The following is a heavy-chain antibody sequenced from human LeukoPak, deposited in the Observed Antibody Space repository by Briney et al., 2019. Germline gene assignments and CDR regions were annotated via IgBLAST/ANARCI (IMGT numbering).Heavy chain of an antibody. D-gene: IGHD6-13*01. CDR2: ISGSGDRT. CDR1: GFTFSSYA. V-gene: IGHV3-23*01. J-gene: IGHJ4*02. CDR3: ATPGVYSSSQFTYFDY. Sequence: GGSLRLSCAASGFTFSSYAMNWVRQTPGKGLEWVSAISGSGDRTYYADSVKGRFTISRDNAKNSLYLQMNSLRAEDTAVYYCATPGVYSSSQFTYFDYWGQGTLVTVSS.